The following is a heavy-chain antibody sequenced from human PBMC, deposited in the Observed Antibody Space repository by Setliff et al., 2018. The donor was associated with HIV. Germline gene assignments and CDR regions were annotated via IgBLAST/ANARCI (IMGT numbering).Heavy chain of an antibody. V-gene: IGHV4-38-2*02. J-gene: IGHJ3*02. Sequence: SETLSLTCTVSGSSISSGYYWGWIRQPPGKGLEWIASIYHSGRTYSSPSLKSRVTISVDRSKNQFSLGLSSVTAADTAVCYWARVSFWAFDIWGQGSMVTVSS. D-gene: IGHD3-3*01. CDR3: ARVSFWAFDI. CDR1: GSSISSGYY. CDR2: IYHSGRT.